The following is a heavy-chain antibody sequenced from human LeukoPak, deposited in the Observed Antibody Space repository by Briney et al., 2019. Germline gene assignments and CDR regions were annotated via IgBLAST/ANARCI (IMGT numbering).Heavy chain of an antibody. CDR1: GFTFSSYT. CDR2: ISSNGGST. CDR3: AKRNTMVRGGPCFDY. Sequence: GGSLRLSCAASGFTFSSYTMHWVRQAPGKGLEYVSAISSNGGSTYYADSVKGRFTVSRDNSKDTLYLQMNDLRPDDTAIYYCAKRNTMVRGGPCFDYWGQGLLVTVSS. V-gene: IGHV3-64*02. D-gene: IGHD3-10*01. J-gene: IGHJ4*02.